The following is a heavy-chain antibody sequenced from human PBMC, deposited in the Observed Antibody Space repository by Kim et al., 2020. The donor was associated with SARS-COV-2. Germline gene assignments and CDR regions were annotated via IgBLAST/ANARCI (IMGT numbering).Heavy chain of an antibody. D-gene: IGHD5-18*01. CDR3: TTDLGVMGVDTAMVPDFDY. J-gene: IGHJ4*02. V-gene: IGHV3-15*01. CDR2: IKSKTDGGTT. CDR1: GFTFSNAW. Sequence: GGSLRLSCAASGFTFSNAWMSWVRQAPGKGLEWVGRIKSKTDGGTTDYAAPVKGRFTISRDDSKNTLYLQMNSLKTEDTAVYYCTTDLGVMGVDTAMVPDFDYWGQGTLVTVSS.